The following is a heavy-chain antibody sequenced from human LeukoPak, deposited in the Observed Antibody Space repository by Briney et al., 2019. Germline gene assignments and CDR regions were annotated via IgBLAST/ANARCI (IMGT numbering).Heavy chain of an antibody. CDR3: ARGSDFMITFGGVIAGTFDY. CDR1: GFTFSSYW. V-gene: IGHV3-7*03. J-gene: IGHJ4*02. CDR2: IKQDGSGK. Sequence: GGSLRLSCAASGFTFSSYWMSWVRQAPGKGLEWVANIKQDGSGKYYVDSVKGRFTISRDNAKNSLYLQMNSLRAEDTAVYYCARGSDFMITFGGVIAGTFDYWGQGTLVTVSS. D-gene: IGHD3-16*02.